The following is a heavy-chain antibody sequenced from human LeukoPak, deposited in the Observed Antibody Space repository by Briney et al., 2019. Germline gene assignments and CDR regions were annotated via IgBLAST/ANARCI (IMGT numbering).Heavy chain of an antibody. J-gene: IGHJ3*02. V-gene: IGHV3-7*01. CDR3: ARCKGGSSSWYHGAFDI. Sequence: GGSLRLSCAASGFTFSSYWMSWVRQAPGKGVEWVANIKQDGSEKYYVDSVKGRFTISRDNAKNPLYLQMNSLRAEDTAVYYCARCKGGSSSWYHGAFDIWGQGTMVTVSS. D-gene: IGHD6-13*01. CDR1: GFTFSSYW. CDR2: IKQDGSEK.